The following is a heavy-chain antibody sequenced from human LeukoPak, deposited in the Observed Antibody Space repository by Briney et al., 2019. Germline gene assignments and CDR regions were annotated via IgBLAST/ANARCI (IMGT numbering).Heavy chain of an antibody. CDR3: ARVGYYGSGSYSVEYFDY. J-gene: IGHJ4*02. CDR1: GGSITSGGYY. V-gene: IGHV4-30-4*01. D-gene: IGHD3-10*01. Sequence: SETLSLTCTVSGGSITSGGYYWSWIRQPPGTGLEWIGCIYSSGSTFYTPSLKRRVTISVDPSKNQFSLKLTSVTAADTAVYYCARVGYYGSGSYSVEYFDYWGQGTLVTVSS. CDR2: IYSSGST.